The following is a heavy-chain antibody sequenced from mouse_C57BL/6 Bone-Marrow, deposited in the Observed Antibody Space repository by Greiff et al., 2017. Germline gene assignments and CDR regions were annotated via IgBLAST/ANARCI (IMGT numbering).Heavy chain of an antibody. CDR1: GFNIKDDY. CDR3: TTYGSSLWYFDV. J-gene: IGHJ1*03. CDR2: IDPENGDT. D-gene: IGHD1-1*01. V-gene: IGHV14-4*01. Sequence: VQLQQSGAELVRPGASVKLSCTASGFNIKDDYMPWVKQRPEQGLEWIGWIDPENGDTEYASQFQGKATITADTSSNTAYLQLSSLTSEDTAVYYCTTYGSSLWYFDVWGTGTTVTVSS.